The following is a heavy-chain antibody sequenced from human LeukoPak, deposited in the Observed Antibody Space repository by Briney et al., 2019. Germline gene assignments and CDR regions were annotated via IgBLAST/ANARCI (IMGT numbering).Heavy chain of an antibody. Sequence: GGSRRLSCAASGFTVSSNYMSWVRQAPGKGLEWVSGIYSGGSIYYADSVKRRFTISKDNSENTLYLQMNSLGAEDTAVYYCARRYISGWHFDYWGQGTLVTVSS. CDR1: GFTVSSNY. J-gene: IGHJ4*02. D-gene: IGHD6-19*01. CDR3: ARRYISGWHFDY. V-gene: IGHV3-66*01. CDR2: IYSGGSI.